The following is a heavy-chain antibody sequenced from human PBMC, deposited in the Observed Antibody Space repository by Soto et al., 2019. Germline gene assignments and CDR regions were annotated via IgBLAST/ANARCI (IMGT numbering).Heavy chain of an antibody. CDR1: GFSLSTSGLG. J-gene: IGHJ3*02. V-gene: IGHV2-5*01. CDR2: IYWYDDK. CDR3: ARAYKNNWFHDGFDI. Sequence: QITLKESGPPLVKPTQTLTLTCTFSGFSLSTSGLGVGWIRQPPGKALEWLGIIYWYDDKPYSPSLRSRFTINKDTSKNQVFLTMTNMDPVDTATYYCARAYKNNWFHDGFDISGQGTRVTLSS. D-gene: IGHD1-1*01.